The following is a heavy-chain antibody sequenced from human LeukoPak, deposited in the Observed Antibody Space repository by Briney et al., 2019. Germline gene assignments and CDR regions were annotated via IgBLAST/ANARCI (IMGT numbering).Heavy chain of an antibody. J-gene: IGHJ4*02. CDR2: INWNGGST. V-gene: IGHV3-20*01. CDR3: ARDGGSYSFDY. Sequence: GGSLRLSCAASGFTFDDYGMSWVRQAPGKGLEWVSGINWNGGSTGYADSVKGRFTISRDNAKNSLYLQMNSLRAEDTALYHCARDGGSYSFDYWGQGTLVTVSS. CDR1: GFTFDDYG. D-gene: IGHD1-26*01.